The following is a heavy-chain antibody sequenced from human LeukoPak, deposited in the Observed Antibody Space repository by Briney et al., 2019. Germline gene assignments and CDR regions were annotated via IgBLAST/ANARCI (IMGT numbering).Heavy chain of an antibody. CDR1: GHTFTNYY. Sequence: ASVKVSCKASGHTFTNYYIHWVRQAPGQGLEWMGMINPSDGATTYAQRFQGRVTLTRDTPTTTVYMDLRSLRSEDTAVYFCGSEQRGGLSGNWGGLFASYHTYYYMDVWGRGTTVTVSS. V-gene: IGHV1-46*01. D-gene: IGHD3-10*01. J-gene: IGHJ6*03. CDR2: INPSDGAT. CDR3: GSEQRGGLSGNWGGLFASYHTYYYMDV.